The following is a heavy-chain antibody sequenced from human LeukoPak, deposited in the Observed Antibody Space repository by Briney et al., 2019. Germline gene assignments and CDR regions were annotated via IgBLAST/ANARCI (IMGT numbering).Heavy chain of an antibody. D-gene: IGHD3-10*01. J-gene: IGHJ5*02. CDR1: GGSISSSSYY. Sequence: SETLSLTCTVSGGSISSSSYYWGWIRQPPGKGLEWIGSIYYSGSTYYNPSLKSRVTISVDTSKNQFSLKLSSVTAADTAVYYCARHHHLWSPYDPWAREPWSPSPQ. CDR2: IYYSGST. CDR3: ARHHHLWSPYDP. V-gene: IGHV4-39*01.